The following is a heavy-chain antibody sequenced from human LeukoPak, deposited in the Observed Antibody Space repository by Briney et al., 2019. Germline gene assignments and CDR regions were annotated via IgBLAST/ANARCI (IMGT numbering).Heavy chain of an antibody. D-gene: IGHD6-6*01. CDR1: GGSISSGGYY. CDR2: IYYSGST. J-gene: IGHJ4*02. CDR3: AEYSSSSAFDH. Sequence: PSETLSLTCTVSGGSISSGGYYWSWIRQHPGKGLEWIGYIYYSGSTYYNPSLKSRVTISVDTSKNQFSLKLSSVTAADTAVYYCAEYSSSSAFDHWGQGTLVTVSS. V-gene: IGHV4-31*03.